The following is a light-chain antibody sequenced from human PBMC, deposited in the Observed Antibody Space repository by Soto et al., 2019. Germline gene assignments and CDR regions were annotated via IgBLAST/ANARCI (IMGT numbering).Light chain of an antibody. Sequence: QSVLTQPPSASASLGASVTLTCTLSSGYSNYKVDWYQQRPGKGPRFVMRVGTGGIVGSKGDGIPDRFSVLGSGLNRYLTIKTIRVRDEWNSHVGEDHAGGAKSGGVFGSGTQLTVL. CDR2: VGTGGIVG. J-gene: IGLJ6*01. V-gene: IGLV9-49*01. CDR3: GEDHAGGAKSGGV. CDR1: SGYSNYK.